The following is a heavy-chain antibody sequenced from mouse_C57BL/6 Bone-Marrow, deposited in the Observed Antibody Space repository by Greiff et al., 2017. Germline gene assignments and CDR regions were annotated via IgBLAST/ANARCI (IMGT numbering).Heavy chain of an antibody. V-gene: IGHV5-12*01. D-gene: IGHD1-1*01. CDR2: ISNGGGST. Sequence: EVKLQESGGGLVQPGGSLKLSCAASGFTFSDYYMYWVRQTPEKRLEWVAYISNGGGSTYYPDTVKGRFTISRDNAKNTLYLQMSRLKSEDTAMYYCARLSSYVDWYFDVWGTGTTVTVS. J-gene: IGHJ1*03. CDR3: ARLSSYVDWYFDV. CDR1: GFTFSDYY.